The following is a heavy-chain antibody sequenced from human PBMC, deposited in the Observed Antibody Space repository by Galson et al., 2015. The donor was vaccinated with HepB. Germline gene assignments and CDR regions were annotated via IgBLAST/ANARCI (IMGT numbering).Heavy chain of an antibody. CDR1: GFTFSEHY. J-gene: IGHJ6*02. CDR2: ISGSGGNT. V-gene: IGHV3-23*01. Sequence: SLRLSCAASGFTFSEHYMDWVRQAPGKGLEWVSAISGSGGNTYYADSVKGRFTISRDNSKNTLYLQMNSLRAEDTAVYYCAKGPVGRDGYNTYYYYYGMDVWGQGTTVTVSS. D-gene: IGHD5-24*01. CDR3: AKGPVGRDGYNTYYYYYGMDV.